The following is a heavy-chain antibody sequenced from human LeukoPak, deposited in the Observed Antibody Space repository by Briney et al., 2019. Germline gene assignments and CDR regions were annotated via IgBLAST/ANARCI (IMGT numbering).Heavy chain of an antibody. J-gene: IGHJ2*01. Sequence: GGSLTLSCAASGLTFDDSAMHWVRQAPAKGLEWVSGISWNTASTAYADSVKGRFTISRDNAKNSLYLQMNSLRAEDTAFYYCAKSPYYYDSSGYYLNWYFDLWGRGTLVTVSS. V-gene: IGHV3-9*01. CDR2: ISWNTAST. CDR1: GLTFDDSA. CDR3: AKSPYYYDSSGYYLNWYFDL. D-gene: IGHD3-22*01.